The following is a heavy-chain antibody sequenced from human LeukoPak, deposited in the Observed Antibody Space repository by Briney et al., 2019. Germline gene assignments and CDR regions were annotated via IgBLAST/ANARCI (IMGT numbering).Heavy chain of an antibody. CDR3: ARANIVATSHYYYGMDV. CDR2: ISYDGSNK. CDR1: GFTFSSYA. D-gene: IGHD5-12*01. Sequence: GGSLRLSCAASGFTFSSYAMHWVRQAPGKGLEWVAVISYDGSNKYYADSVKGRFTISRDNAKNSLYLQMNSLRAEDTAVYYCARANIVATSHYYYGMDVWGQGTTVTVSS. J-gene: IGHJ6*02. V-gene: IGHV3-30*03.